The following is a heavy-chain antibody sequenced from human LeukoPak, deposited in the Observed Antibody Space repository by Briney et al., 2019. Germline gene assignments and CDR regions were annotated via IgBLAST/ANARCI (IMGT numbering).Heavy chain of an antibody. CDR1: GYTFTTFP. V-gene: IGHV1-3*01. CDR2: INAGNGDT. J-gene: IGHJ6*02. Sequence: ASVKVSCKASGYTFTTFPMYWVRQAPGQRLEWMGWINAGNGDTKYSQKFQGRVTITRDTSASTAYMELSSLRSEDTAVYYCARDRSAWAGTSFYYYYGMDVWGQGTTVTVSS. CDR3: ARDRSAWAGTSFYYYYGMDV. D-gene: IGHD6-19*01.